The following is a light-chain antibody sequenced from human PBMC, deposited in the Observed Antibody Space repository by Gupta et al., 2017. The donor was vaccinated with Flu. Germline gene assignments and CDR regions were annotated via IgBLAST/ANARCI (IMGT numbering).Light chain of an antibody. Sequence: EIQMTQSPSSLSASVGDRVTITCRASQNIGNYLNWYQQKPGKAPDLLIYAASSLQTGVPSRFSGSRSVTDFTLTISSLQPEDFATYYCQQTYSTLWTFGQGTTVDIK. J-gene: IGKJ1*01. V-gene: IGKV1-39*01. CDR1: QNIGNY. CDR3: QQTYSTLWT. CDR2: AAS.